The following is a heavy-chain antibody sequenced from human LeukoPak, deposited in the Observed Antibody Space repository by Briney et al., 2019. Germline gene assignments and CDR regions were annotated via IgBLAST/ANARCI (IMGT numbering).Heavy chain of an antibody. V-gene: IGHV4-59*08. J-gene: IGHJ1*01. CDR2: IYYSGTT. CDR3: ARHGTVAGPFEH. D-gene: IGHD2-8*02. CDR1: AGSISRYY. Sequence: SETLSPTCTVAAGSISRYYWSCIRQPPGKALEWIGYIYYSGTTNYNPSLKSRVTISVDTSKNQFSLKLNTSTAADTAVYYCARHGTVAGPFEHWGQGTLVAVSS.